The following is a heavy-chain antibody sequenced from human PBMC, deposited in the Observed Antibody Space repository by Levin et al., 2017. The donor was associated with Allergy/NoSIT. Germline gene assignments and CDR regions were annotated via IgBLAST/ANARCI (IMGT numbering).Heavy chain of an antibody. J-gene: IGHJ4*02. CDR2: IWYNGSNK. D-gene: IGHD2-2*01. CDR3: ARDGPCRSSTTCFFDY. Sequence: GGSLRLSCAASGFTFSRYGMHWVRQAPGKGLEWVAVIWYNGSNKFHADSVKGRFTISRDNSQNTLFLEMNSLRAEDTAVYYCARDGPCRSSTTCFFDYWGQGILVTVSS. V-gene: IGHV3-33*01. CDR1: GFTFSRYG.